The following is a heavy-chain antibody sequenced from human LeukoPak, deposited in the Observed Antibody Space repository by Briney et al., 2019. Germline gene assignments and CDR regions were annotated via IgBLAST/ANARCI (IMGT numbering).Heavy chain of an antibody. V-gene: IGHV1-69*04. CDR1: GGTFSSYA. J-gene: IGHJ5*02. CDR2: IIPIFGIA. Sequence: GASVKVSCKASGGTFSSYAISWVRQAPGQGLEWMGRIIPIFGIANYAQKFQGRVTITADKSTSTAYMELSSLRSEDTAVYYCASSIVVVPAAMKGNWFGPWGQGTLVTVSS. CDR3: ASSIVVVPAAMKGNWFGP. D-gene: IGHD2-2*01.